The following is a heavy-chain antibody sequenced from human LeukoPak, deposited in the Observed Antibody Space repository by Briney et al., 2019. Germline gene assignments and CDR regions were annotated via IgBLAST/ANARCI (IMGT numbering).Heavy chain of an antibody. CDR1: GFTFSSYA. D-gene: IGHD3-16*02. CDR2: ISGSGGNT. Sequence: GGSLRLSCATSGFTFSSYAMSWVRQAPGKGLEWVSAISGSGGNTYYADSVKGRFTMSRDNSKNTLYLQMNSLRAEDTAVYFCAKTVSGSHSYQGGDYWGQGTLVTVST. V-gene: IGHV3-23*01. J-gene: IGHJ4*02. CDR3: AKTVSGSHSYQGGDY.